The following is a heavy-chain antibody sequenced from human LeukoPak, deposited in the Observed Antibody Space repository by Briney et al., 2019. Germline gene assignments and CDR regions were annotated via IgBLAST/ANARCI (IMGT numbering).Heavy chain of an antibody. CDR1: GFTFDDYA. V-gene: IGHV3-9*01. Sequence: GGSLRLSCAASGFTFDDYAMHWVRQAPGKGLEWVSGISWNSGSIGYADSVKGRFTISRDNAENSLYLQMNSLRAEDTALYYCAKGVGYCTNGVCYPLDYWGQGTLVTVSS. D-gene: IGHD2-8*01. CDR3: AKGVGYCTNGVCYPLDY. CDR2: ISWNSGSI. J-gene: IGHJ4*02.